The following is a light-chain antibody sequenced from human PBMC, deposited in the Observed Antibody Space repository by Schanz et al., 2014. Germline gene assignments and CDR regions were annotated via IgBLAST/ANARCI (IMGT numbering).Light chain of an antibody. CDR2: WAS. Sequence: DIVMTQSPESLAVSLGERAAIHCKSSQSVSFASDNNNYLAWYQHKPGQAPKLLFYWASTRHSGVPDRFTGSGSGTDFTLTISSLQSEDFAVYYCQQYSNWPPITFGGGTKVEIK. J-gene: IGKJ4*01. CDR3: QQYSNWPPIT. CDR1: QSVSFASDNNNY. V-gene: IGKV4-1*01.